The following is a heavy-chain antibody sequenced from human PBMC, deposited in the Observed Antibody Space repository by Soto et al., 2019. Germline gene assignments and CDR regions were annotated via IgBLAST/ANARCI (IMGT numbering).Heavy chain of an antibody. J-gene: IGHJ4*02. D-gene: IGHD3-22*01. Sequence: SETLSLTCIVSGGSMTSGNYYWGWIRQPPGKGLEWIGSIYTSGGTRYNPSLQSRVTISVDTSKKQFSLKLSSVTAADTAVYYCARGAPYYYDSSGYIVYWGQGTLVTVSS. CDR2: IYTSGGT. V-gene: IGHV4-39*07. CDR3: ARGAPYYYDSSGYIVY. CDR1: GGSMTSGNYY.